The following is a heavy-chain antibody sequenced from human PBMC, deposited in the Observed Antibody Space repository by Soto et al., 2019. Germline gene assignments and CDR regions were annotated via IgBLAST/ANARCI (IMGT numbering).Heavy chain of an antibody. CDR3: ARRCYVDYYGMDV. CDR1: GYSFTSYW. J-gene: IGHJ6*02. D-gene: IGHD3-10*02. V-gene: IGHV5-51*01. CDR2: IYPGDSDT. Sequence: GESLKISCXGSGYSFTSYWIGWVRQMPGKGLEWMGIIYPGDSDTRYSPSFQGQVTISADKSISTAYLQWSSLKASDTAMYYCARRCYVDYYGMDVWGQGTTVTVSS.